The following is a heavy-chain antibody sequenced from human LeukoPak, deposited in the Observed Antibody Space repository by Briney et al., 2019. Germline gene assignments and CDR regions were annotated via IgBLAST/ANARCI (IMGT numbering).Heavy chain of an antibody. CDR2: FDPEDGET. J-gene: IGHJ5*02. Sequence: ASVKVSCKVSGYTLTELSMHWVRQAPGKGLEWMGGFDPEDGETLYAQKFQGRVTMTEDTSTDTAYMELSSLRPEDTAVYYCATDTYYYDSSGYSWGQGTLVTVSS. CDR3: ATDTYYYDSSGYS. D-gene: IGHD3-22*01. CDR1: GYTLTELS. V-gene: IGHV1-24*01.